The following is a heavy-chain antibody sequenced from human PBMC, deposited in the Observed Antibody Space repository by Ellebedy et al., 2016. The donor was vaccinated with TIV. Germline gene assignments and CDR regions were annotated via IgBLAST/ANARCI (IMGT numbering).Heavy chain of an antibody. Sequence: GGSLRLXXAASGFTFDAYALHWVRQTPGGGLQWVAVTYYDGSASFYADSVKGRFAISRDNSKNTLFLQMNSLRADDTAVYYCARDRSPGIYYPYFAYSFDSWGQGTLVTVSS. V-gene: IGHV3-30*09. CDR3: ARDRSPGIYYPYFAYSFDS. D-gene: IGHD2/OR15-2a*01. J-gene: IGHJ4*02. CDR2: TYYDGSAS. CDR1: GFTFDAYA.